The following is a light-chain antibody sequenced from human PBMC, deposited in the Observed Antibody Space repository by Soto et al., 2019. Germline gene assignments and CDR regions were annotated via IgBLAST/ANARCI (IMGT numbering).Light chain of an antibody. J-gene: IGLJ3*02. CDR3: QSYDSSLSGSGV. CDR2: GHN. Sequence: QSVLTQPPSVSGAPGQRVTISCTGSYSNIGAGYEVHWYQQIPGTAPKLLISGHNNRPSGVPDRFFGSKSGTSASLTIIGLQAEDEAYYYCQSYDSSLSGSGVFGGGTKVTVL. CDR1: YSNIGAGYE. V-gene: IGLV1-40*01.